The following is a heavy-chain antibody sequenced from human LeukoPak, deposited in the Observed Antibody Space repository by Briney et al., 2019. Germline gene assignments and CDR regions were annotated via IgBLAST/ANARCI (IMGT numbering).Heavy chain of an antibody. Sequence: SETLSLTCTVSGGSISSYCWSWIRQPAGKGLEWIGHIYTSGSTNYNPSLNSRVTMSVDTSKNHFSLKLSSVTAADTAVYYCARDPGSGWYFDYWGQGTLVTVSS. J-gene: IGHJ4*02. D-gene: IGHD6-19*01. V-gene: IGHV4-4*07. CDR3: ARDPGSGWYFDY. CDR1: GGSISSYC. CDR2: IYTSGST.